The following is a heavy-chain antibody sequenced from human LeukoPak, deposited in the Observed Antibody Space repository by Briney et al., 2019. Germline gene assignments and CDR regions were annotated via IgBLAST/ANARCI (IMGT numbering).Heavy chain of an antibody. CDR2: ISYDGSIK. Sequence: GRSLRLSCAASGFTFSTYGMHWVRQTPDKGLEWVAVISYDGSIKYYADPVKGRFTVSRDNSKNTLYLQMNSLRAEDTAVYYCAKGYGQRLVNNWFDPWGQGTLVTVSS. D-gene: IGHD3-16*01. V-gene: IGHV3-30*18. J-gene: IGHJ5*02. CDR1: GFTFSTYG. CDR3: AKGYGQRLVNNWFDP.